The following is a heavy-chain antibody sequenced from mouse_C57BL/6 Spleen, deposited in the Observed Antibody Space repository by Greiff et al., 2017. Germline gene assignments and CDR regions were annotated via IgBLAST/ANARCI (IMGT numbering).Heavy chain of an antibody. V-gene: IGHV1-15*01. J-gene: IGHJ2*01. CDR2: IDPETGGT. CDR3: TRERVDGSYFDY. Sequence: VQLQQSGAELVRPGASVTLSCKASGYTFTDYEMHWVKQTPVHGLEWIGAIDPETGGTAYNQKFKGKAILTADKSSSTAYWELRSLTSEDSAVYYCTRERVDGSYFDYWGQGTTLTVSS. CDR1: GYTFTDYE. D-gene: IGHD2-3*01.